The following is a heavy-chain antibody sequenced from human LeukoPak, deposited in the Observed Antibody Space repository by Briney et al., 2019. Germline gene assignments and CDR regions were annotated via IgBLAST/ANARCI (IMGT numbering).Heavy chain of an antibody. CDR2: FDPEDGET. D-gene: IGHD5-24*01. V-gene: IGHV1-24*01. Sequence: ASVKVSCKVSGYTLTELSMYWVRQAPGKGLEWKGGFDPEDGETIYAQKFQGRVTMTEDTSTDTAYMELSSLRSEDTAVYYCATGVEMARIRDSNMFDYWGQGTLVTVSS. CDR3: ATGVEMARIRDSNMFDY. J-gene: IGHJ4*02. CDR1: GYTLTELS.